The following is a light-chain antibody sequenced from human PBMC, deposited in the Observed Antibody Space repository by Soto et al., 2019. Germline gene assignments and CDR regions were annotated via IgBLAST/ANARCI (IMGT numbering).Light chain of an antibody. Sequence: EIVLTQSPATLSLSPGERATLSCRASQSVSSYLAWYQQKPGQAPRLLIYDASNRATGIPARFSGSGSGTDFTLTISSLEPDDFAVYYCQQRSNWPTFGGGTKGAIK. CDR1: QSVSSY. CDR2: DAS. V-gene: IGKV3-11*01. J-gene: IGKJ4*01. CDR3: QQRSNWPT.